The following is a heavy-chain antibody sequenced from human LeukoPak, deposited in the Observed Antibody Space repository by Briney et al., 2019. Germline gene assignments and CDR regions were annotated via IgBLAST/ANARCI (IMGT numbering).Heavy chain of an antibody. CDR3: ARRKSSSGYYSSPFDY. CDR2: IYYSGST. V-gene: IGHV4-59*01. D-gene: IGHD3-22*01. CDR1: GGSISSYY. Sequence: PSETLSLTCTVSGGSISSYYWSWIRQPPGKGLVWIGYIYYSGSTNYNPSLKSRVTISVDTSKNQFSLKLSSVTAADTAVYYCARRKSSSGYYSSPFDYWGQGTLVTVPS. J-gene: IGHJ4*02.